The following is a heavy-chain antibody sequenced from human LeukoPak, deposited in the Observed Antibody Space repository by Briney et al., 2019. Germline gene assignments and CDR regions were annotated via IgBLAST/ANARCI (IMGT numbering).Heavy chain of an antibody. D-gene: IGHD2-15*01. CDR1: GYTFTGHY. CDR2: INPNTGGT. Sequence: ASVKVSCKASGYTFTGHYMHWVRQAPGQGLEWMGWINPNTGGTNYAQKFQGWVTLTRDTSITTAYMELTRLKSDDTAVYYCARSSGVSPTPDYWGQGTLVTVSS. CDR3: ARSSGVSPTPDY. J-gene: IGHJ4*02. V-gene: IGHV1-2*04.